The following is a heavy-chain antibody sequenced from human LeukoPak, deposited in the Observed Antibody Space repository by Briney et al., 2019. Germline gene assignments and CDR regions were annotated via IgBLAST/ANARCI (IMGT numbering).Heavy chain of an antibody. CDR3: ARGLYSSSWYFIH. Sequence: PSETLSLTCAVYGGSFSGYYLSWVRQPPGKGLEWIGEINHSGSTNYNSSLKSRVPISVDTSKNQFSLKLSPVTAADTAVYYCARGLYSSSWYFIHWGQGTLVTLSS. V-gene: IGHV4-34*01. CDR2: INHSGST. J-gene: IGHJ4*02. D-gene: IGHD6-13*01. CDR1: GGSFSGYY.